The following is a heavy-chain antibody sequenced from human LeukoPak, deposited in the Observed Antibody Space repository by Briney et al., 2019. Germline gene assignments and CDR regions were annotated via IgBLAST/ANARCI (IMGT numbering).Heavy chain of an antibody. CDR1: GGSISSYY. V-gene: IGHV4-59*01. D-gene: IGHD1-26*01. Sequence: SETLSLTCTVSGGSISSYYWSWIRQPPGKGLEWIGYIYYSGSTNYNPSLKSRVTISVDTSKNQFSLKLSSVTAADTAVYYCARDGGYSWNESRNWFDPWGQGTLVTVSS. CDR2: IYYSGST. CDR3: ARDGGYSWNESRNWFDP. J-gene: IGHJ5*02.